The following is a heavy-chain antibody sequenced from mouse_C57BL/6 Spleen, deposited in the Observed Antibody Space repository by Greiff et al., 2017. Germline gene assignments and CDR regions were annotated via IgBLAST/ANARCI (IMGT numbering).Heavy chain of an antibody. CDR1: GFTFSSYA. CDR3: ARDGGLFDY. CDR2: ISDGGSYT. D-gene: IGHD3-3*01. V-gene: IGHV5-4*01. Sequence: EVQLVESGGGLVKPGGSLKLSCAASGFTFSSYAMSWVRQTPEKRLEWVATISDGGSYTYYPDNVKGRFTISRDNAKNNLYLQMSHLKSEDTAMYYCARDGGLFDYWGQGTTLTVSS. J-gene: IGHJ2*01.